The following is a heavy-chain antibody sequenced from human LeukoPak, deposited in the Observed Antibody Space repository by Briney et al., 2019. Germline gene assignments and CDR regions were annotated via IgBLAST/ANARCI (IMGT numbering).Heavy chain of an antibody. CDR3: ARAGGSTVSHSDY. CDR2: LSSSGDST. Sequence: GGSLRLSCAASGFTFSSYAMSWVRQAPGKGLEWVSGLSSSGDSTYYADSVKGRFTISKDNAKNSLYLQMNSLRAEDTAVYYCARAGGSTVSHSDYWGQGTLVTVSS. D-gene: IGHD4-17*01. V-gene: IGHV3-23*01. J-gene: IGHJ4*02. CDR1: GFTFSSYA.